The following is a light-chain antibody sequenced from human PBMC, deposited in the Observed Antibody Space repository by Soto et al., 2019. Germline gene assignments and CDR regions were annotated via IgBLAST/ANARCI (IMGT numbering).Light chain of an antibody. CDR3: SSYRSRTMV. CDR1: NSDVGDNNY. J-gene: IGLJ3*02. CDR2: EVT. Sequence: QSVLTQPASVSGSPGQSITISCTGTNSDVGDNNYVSWYQQHPGKAPKLLIYEVTNRPSGVSDRFSGSKSANTASLTISGLQAEDEGDFYCSSYRSRTMVFGGGTKVTVL. V-gene: IGLV2-14*01.